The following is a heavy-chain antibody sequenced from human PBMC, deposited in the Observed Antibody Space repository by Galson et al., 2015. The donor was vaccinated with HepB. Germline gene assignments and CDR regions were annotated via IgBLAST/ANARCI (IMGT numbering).Heavy chain of an antibody. D-gene: IGHD4-17*01. CDR2: ISSSSSTI. CDR3: ARAPGDYGDYEYYYYGMDV. Sequence: SLRLSCAASGFTFSSYSMNWVRQAPGKGLEWVSYISSSSSTIYYADSVKGRFTISRDNAKNSLYLQMNSLRAEDTAVYYCARAPGDYGDYEYYYYGMDVWGQGTTVTVSS. J-gene: IGHJ6*02. V-gene: IGHV3-48*04. CDR1: GFTFSSYS.